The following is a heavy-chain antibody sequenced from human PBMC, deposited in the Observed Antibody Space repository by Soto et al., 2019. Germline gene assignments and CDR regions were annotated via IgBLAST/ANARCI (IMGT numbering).Heavy chain of an antibody. CDR2: INPNSGGT. D-gene: IGHD3-22*01. Sequence: ASVEVSWEACGYRFTGYYMRWVRQAPGRGLEWMGWINPNSGGTNYAQKFQGRVTMTRDTSISTAYMELSRLRSDDTAVYYCARFDGNYSDSSGDFDYGGQGTLVTVSS. CDR1: GYRFTGYY. CDR3: ARFDGNYSDSSGDFDY. V-gene: IGHV1-2*02. J-gene: IGHJ4*02.